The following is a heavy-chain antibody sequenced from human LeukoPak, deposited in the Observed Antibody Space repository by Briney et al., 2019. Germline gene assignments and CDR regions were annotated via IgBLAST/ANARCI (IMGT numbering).Heavy chain of an antibody. J-gene: IGHJ4*02. Sequence: GSLRLSCTVSGFAFSGYAMSWVRQAPGKGPEWVSSIGARGDVTYSADSVKGRFTISRDNSKRTLFLQMNSLRAEDTAVYYCAKVHYTASFPGSFPGRNYYDSWGQGSLVTVSS. CDR2: IGARGDVT. D-gene: IGHD1-26*01. CDR1: GFAFSGYA. CDR3: AKVHYTASFPGSFPGRNYYDS. V-gene: IGHV3-23*01.